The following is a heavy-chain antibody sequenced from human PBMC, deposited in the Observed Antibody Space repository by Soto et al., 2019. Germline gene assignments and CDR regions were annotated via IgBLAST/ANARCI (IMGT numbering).Heavy chain of an antibody. CDR1: GFSLSXAXXG. CDR2: IFXNDEK. CDR3: XXXXXXGYNYLDY. V-gene: IGHV2-26*01. J-gene: IGHJ4*02. Sequence: QVTLKESGPVLVKPTETLTLTCTVSGFSLSXAXXGVXXXXQPPGKALEWLAHIFXNDEKSYSKTLKSKLTXXXXXXXXXXXXXXXXXXXXXXXXXXXXXXXXXGYNYLDYWGQGTLVTVSS. D-gene: IGHD5-12*01.